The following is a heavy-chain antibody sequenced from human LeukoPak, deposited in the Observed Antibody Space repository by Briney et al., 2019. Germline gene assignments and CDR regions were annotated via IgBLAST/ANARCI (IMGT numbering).Heavy chain of an antibody. CDR1: GFTFSSYA. Sequence: GASLRLSCSASGFTFSSYAMHWVRQAPGKGLEYVSAISRNGGSTYYADSVKGRFTISRDNSKNTLYLQMSSLRAEDTAVYYCVKDRHGGGIAAAGFDYWGQGTLVTVS. D-gene: IGHD6-13*01. V-gene: IGHV3-64D*06. CDR2: ISRNGGST. J-gene: IGHJ4*02. CDR3: VKDRHGGGIAAAGFDY.